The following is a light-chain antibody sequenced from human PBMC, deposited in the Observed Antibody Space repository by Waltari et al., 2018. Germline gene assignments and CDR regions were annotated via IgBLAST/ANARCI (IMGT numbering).Light chain of an antibody. CDR1: DIGSKS. Sequence: SYWLFQPPSVSVAPGQTARITCGGTDIGSKSVQWYQQKPGQAPVLVVSDDSDRPSGIPERFSGSKPGNTATLTINRVEAGDEADYYCQVWDNFSNHVIFGGGTKLTVL. V-gene: IGLV3-21*02. J-gene: IGLJ2*01. CDR2: DDS. CDR3: QVWDNFSNHVI.